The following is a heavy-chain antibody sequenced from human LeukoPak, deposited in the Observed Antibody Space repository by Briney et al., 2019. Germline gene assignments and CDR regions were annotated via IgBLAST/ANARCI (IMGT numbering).Heavy chain of an antibody. CDR2: TNSDGSSI. D-gene: IGHD2-2*01. V-gene: IGHV3-74*01. Sequence: GGSLRLSCAASGFTFSDYWMHWVRQAPGKGLVWVSRTNSDGSSISYADSVKGRFTISRDNAKNTLYLQMNSLRAEDTAVYYCARDGPATLDYWGQGILVTASS. J-gene: IGHJ4*02. CDR1: GFTFSDYW. CDR3: ARDGPATLDY.